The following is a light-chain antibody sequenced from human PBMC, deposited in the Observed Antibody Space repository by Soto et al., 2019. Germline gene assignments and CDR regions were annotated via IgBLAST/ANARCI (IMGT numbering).Light chain of an antibody. CDR1: QSVSSSY. CDR3: HQYGSSPST. CDR2: GAS. Sequence: EIVLTQSPGTLSLCPGERATLSCRASQSVSSSYLAWYQQKPGQAPRLLIYGASSRATGIPDRFSGSGSGTDFTLTISRLEPEDFAVYYCHQYGSSPSTFGQGTKVDIK. V-gene: IGKV3-20*01. J-gene: IGKJ1*01.